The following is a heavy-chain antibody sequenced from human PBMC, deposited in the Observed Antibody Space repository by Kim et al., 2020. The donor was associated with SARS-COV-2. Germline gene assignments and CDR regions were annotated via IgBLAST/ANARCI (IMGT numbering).Heavy chain of an antibody. D-gene: IGHD4-17*01. Sequence: AQKFQGRGTMTRDTSTSTVYMELSSLRSEDTAVYYCASPGYGGNSGPFDIWGQGTMVTVSS. V-gene: IGHV1-46*01. J-gene: IGHJ3*02. CDR3: ASPGYGGNSGPFDI.